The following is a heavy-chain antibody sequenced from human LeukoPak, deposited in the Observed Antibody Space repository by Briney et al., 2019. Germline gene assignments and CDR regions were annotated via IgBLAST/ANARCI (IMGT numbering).Heavy chain of an antibody. CDR3: AKDPTAGYSSGYFDY. CDR1: GFTFDDYA. J-gene: IGHJ4*02. CDR2: ISWNSGSI. Sequence: GGSLRLSCAASGFTFDDYAMHWVRQAPGKGLEWVSGISWNSGSIGYADSVKGRFTISRDNAKNSLYLQMNSLRAEDTALYYCAKDPTAGYSSGYFDYWGQGALVTVSS. D-gene: IGHD6-19*01. V-gene: IGHV3-9*01.